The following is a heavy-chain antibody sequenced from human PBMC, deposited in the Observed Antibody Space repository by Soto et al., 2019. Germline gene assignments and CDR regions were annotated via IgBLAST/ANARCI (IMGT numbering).Heavy chain of an antibody. CDR1: VFSFNNYW. Sequence: CLRLSCAASVFSFNNYWMSWVRQAPGKGLEWVANIKQDGSEKYYVDSVKGRFTISRDNAKNSLYLQMNSLRAEDTAVYYCVRECVYQPPLAYVMYGWGQGTTVTLFS. J-gene: IGHJ6*01. D-gene: IGHD6-13*01. V-gene: IGHV3-7*01. CDR2: IKQDGSEK. CDR3: VRECVYQPPLAYVMYG.